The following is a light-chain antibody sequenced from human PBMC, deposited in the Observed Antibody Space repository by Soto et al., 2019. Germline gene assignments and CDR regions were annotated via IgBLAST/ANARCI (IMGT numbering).Light chain of an antibody. V-gene: IGLV2-23*02. CDR3: CSYAGTTTWV. CDR2: EVT. Sequence: QSALTQPASVSGSPGQSITISCTGTSSDVGSHNFVSWYQQRPGKAPKLMIFEVTKRPSGVSSRFSASKSGNTASLTISWVQAEDEADYYCCSYAGTTTWVFGGGTKVTVL. CDR1: SSDVGSHNF. J-gene: IGLJ2*01.